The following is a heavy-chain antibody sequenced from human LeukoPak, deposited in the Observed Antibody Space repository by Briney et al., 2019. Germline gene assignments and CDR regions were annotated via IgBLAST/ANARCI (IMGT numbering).Heavy chain of an antibody. J-gene: IGHJ4*02. D-gene: IGHD6-13*01. V-gene: IGHV3-53*01. CDR1: GFTVSSNY. CDR3: ASGSAAAGTWDYFDF. Sequence: PGGSLRLSCAASGFTVSSNYMSWVRQAPGKGLEWVSVIYSGGSTYYADSVKGRFTISRDNSKNTVYIQMNSLRAEDTAVYYCASGSAAAGTWDYFDFWGQGTLVTVSS. CDR2: IYSGGST.